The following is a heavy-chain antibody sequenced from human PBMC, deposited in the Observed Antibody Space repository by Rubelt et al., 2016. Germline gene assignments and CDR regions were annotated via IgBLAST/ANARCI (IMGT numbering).Heavy chain of an antibody. Sequence: GGSLRLSCVAYGFTFSRYVMHWVRQGPGQGPVWVSRLNHDAAEANYADSVKGRFTISKDIARSTLYLQMNSLRAEDTAVYYCARDNTMGRFDPWGQGTLVTVSS. CDR2: LNHDAAEA. J-gene: IGHJ5*02. CDR3: ARDNTMGRFDP. D-gene: IGHD5-24*01. V-gene: IGHV3-74*01. CDR1: GFTFSRYV.